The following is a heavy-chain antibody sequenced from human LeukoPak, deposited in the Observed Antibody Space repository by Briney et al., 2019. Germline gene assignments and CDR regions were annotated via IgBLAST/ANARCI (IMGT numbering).Heavy chain of an antibody. V-gene: IGHV4-4*02. CDR1: GGSISRSNW. J-gene: IGHJ4*02. CDR2: IYNSGST. CDR3: ARRPTVTTFLDY. Sequence: PSGTLSLTCAVSGGSISRSNWWSWVRQPPGKGLEWIGYIYNSGSTNYNPSLKSRVTISVDTSKNQFSLKLSSVTAADTAVYYCARRPTVTTFLDYWGQGTLVTVSS. D-gene: IGHD4-17*01.